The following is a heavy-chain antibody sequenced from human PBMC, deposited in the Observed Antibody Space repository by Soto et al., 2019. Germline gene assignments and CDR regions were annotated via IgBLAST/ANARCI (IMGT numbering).Heavy chain of an antibody. V-gene: IGHV1-18*01. CDR2: ISPYTDDP. Sequence: QGQLVQSGVEVKKPGASVKVSCSASGNTFTNFGVTWVRQAPGQGLEWMGWISPYTDDPSYAQKVQGRVTMTIDTSKSTAYLDLRSLTSADTAVYYCARVIPGAEAWFHPGGQGTLVTVSS. CDR3: ARVIPGAEAWFHP. D-gene: IGHD2-2*01. J-gene: IGHJ5*02. CDR1: GNTFTNFG.